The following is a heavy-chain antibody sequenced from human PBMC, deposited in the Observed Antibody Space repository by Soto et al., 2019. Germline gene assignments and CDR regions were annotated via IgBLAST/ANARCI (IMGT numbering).Heavy chain of an antibody. V-gene: IGHV4-39*07. Sequence: TSETLSLTCTVSGGSISSSRCHWGWIRQPPGKGLEWIASIKYSGTTFYNPSLKSRVTLSVDTSKNQFSLKLSSVTAADTAVYYCARDRWYYGSGSQGWFDPWGQGTLVNVSS. CDR1: GGSISSSRCH. D-gene: IGHD3-10*01. CDR3: ARDRWYYGSGSQGWFDP. CDR2: IKYSGTT. J-gene: IGHJ5*02.